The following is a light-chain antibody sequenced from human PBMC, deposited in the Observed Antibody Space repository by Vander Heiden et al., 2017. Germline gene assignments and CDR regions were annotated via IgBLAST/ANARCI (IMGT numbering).Light chain of an antibody. V-gene: IGKV1-39*01. CDR2: AAS. CDR3: QQSYSTPPLT. Sequence: DIQMTQSPSSLSASVADRVTLTCRASQSISSYLNWYQQKPGKAPKLLINAASSLQSGFPSRVSGSRSGTDFTRTISSLQPEDFATYYCQQSYSTPPLTFGGGTKVEIK. J-gene: IGKJ4*01. CDR1: QSISSY.